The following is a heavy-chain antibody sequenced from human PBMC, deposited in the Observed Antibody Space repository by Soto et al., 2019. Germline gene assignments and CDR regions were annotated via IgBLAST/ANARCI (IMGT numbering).Heavy chain of an antibody. CDR1: GESISSSSYY. J-gene: IGHJ5*02. CDR3: TRALSGSYDH. Sequence: PSETLSLTCIVSGESISSSSYYWGWIRQPPGKGLEWIGSIYYSGRTYYNPSFKSRVTISIDTSKNQFSLQLKSVTPEDTAVYYCTRALSGSYDHWGQGTLVTVSS. V-gene: IGHV4-39*01. CDR2: IYYSGRT. D-gene: IGHD1-26*01.